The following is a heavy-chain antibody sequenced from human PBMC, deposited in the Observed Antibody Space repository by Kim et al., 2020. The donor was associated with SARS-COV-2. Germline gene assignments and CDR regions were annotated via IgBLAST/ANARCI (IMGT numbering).Heavy chain of an antibody. V-gene: IGHV4-34*01. CDR1: GGSFSGYY. D-gene: IGHD3-10*01. CDR3: ARRLSNTSGSGGHYCDL. Sequence: SETLSLTCAVSGGSFSGYYWRWIRQPPGKGLEWIGEINHSGRTNYNPSLKSRVTISVDTSKNQFSLKLTSVTAADTAVYYCARRLSNTSGSGGHYCDLWGQGTLVTVSS. J-gene: IGHJ4*02. CDR2: INHSGRT.